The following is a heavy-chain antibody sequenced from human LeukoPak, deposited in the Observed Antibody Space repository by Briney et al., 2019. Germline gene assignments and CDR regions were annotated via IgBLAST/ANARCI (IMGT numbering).Heavy chain of an antibody. D-gene: IGHD4-17*01. CDR2: IYYSGST. CDR3: ARHDYGDYGGLDY. Sequence: SETLSLTCTVSGGSISSSSYYWGWIRQPPGKGLEWIGSIYYSGSTYYNPSLKSRVTISVDTSKNQFPLKLSSVTAADTAVYYCARHDYGDYGGLDYWGQGTLVTVSS. V-gene: IGHV4-39*01. CDR1: GGSISSSSYY. J-gene: IGHJ4*02.